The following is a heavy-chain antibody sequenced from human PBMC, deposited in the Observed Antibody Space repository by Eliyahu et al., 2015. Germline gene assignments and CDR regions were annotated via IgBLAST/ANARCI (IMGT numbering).Heavy chain of an antibody. Sequence: QLQLQESGPGLVKPSETLSLSCIXSGGSIXSXSXYWGWIRQPPGKGLEWIGSIYYSGSTYYNPSLKSRVTISIDTSKKQFSLKLTSVTAADTAVYYCARDPFYGSGSYYTPYFDYWGQGALVTVSS. V-gene: IGHV4-39*07. CDR2: IYYSGST. J-gene: IGHJ4*02. CDR1: GGSIXSXSXY. CDR3: ARDPFYGSGSYYTPYFDY. D-gene: IGHD3-10*01.